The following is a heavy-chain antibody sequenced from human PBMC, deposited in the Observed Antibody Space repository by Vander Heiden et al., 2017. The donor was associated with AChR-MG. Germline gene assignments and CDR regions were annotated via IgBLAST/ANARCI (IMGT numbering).Heavy chain of an antibody. CDR2: IRYDGSNK. Sequence: QVQLVESGGGVVQPGGSLRLSCAASGFTFSSYGMHWVRQAPGKGLEWVAFIRYDGSNKYYADSVKGRFTISRDNSKNTLYLQMNSLRAEDTAVYYCAKDEVLNIVVVPAAIMDYYYGMDVWGQGTTVTVSS. D-gene: IGHD2-2*01. V-gene: IGHV3-30*02. J-gene: IGHJ6*02. CDR1: GFTFSSYG. CDR3: AKDEVLNIVVVPAAIMDYYYGMDV.